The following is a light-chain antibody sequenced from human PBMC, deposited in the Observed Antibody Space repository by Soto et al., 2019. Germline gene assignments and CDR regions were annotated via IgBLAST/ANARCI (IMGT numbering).Light chain of an antibody. V-gene: IGLV2-14*01. Sequence: QSALTQPASVSGSPGQSIAISCTGSSSDIGIYKYVSWYQQHPGKAPKLMIYEVSNRPSGVSNRFSGSKSGNTASLTISGLQAEDEADYYCSSYTSNKTYVFGSGTKVTVL. J-gene: IGLJ1*01. CDR1: SSDIGIYKY. CDR3: SSYTSNKTYV. CDR2: EVS.